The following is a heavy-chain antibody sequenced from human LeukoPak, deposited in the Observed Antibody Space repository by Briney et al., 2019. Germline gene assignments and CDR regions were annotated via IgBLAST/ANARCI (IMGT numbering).Heavy chain of an antibody. V-gene: IGHV4-59*01. J-gene: IGHJ3*02. CDR2: IYYSGST. D-gene: IGHD4-23*01. CDR1: GGSISSYY. Sequence: SETLSLTCTVSGGSISSYYWSWIRQPPGKGLEWIEYIYYSGSTNYNPSLKSRVTISVDTSKNQFSLKLSSVTAADTAVYYCARELGGNSLAFDIWGQGTMVTVSS. CDR3: ARELGGNSLAFDI.